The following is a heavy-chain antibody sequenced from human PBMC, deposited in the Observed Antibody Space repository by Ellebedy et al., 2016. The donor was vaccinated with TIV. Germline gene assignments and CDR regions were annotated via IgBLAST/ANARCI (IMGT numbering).Heavy chain of an antibody. CDR1: GFNFGDHG. Sequence: GESLKISXAASGFNFGDHGMSWIRRAPGKGLEWVSFTSLTSAATGVGYADSVRGRFTISRDDAENSLYLQMNSLRDEDTAVYYCARGGAGFDSMHRELSFDSWGQGTLVTVSS. J-gene: IGHJ4*02. D-gene: IGHD1-26*01. CDR2: TSLTSAATGV. CDR3: ARGGAGFDSMHRELSFDS. V-gene: IGHV3-48*02.